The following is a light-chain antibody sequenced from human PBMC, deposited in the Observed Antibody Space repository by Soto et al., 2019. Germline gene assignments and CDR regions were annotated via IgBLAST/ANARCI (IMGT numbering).Light chain of an antibody. CDR2: ANS. V-gene: IGLV1-40*01. CDR3: QSYDSSLYGHV. Sequence: QSLQRHPPSVSWALGDRVTISCAGSSSSIGAGYDVHWYQQLPGAAPELLIYANSNRPSGVPDRFSGSKSGTSASLAITGLHAEDEADYHCQSYDSSLYGHVFGSGTKVTAL. CDR1: SSSIGAGYD. J-gene: IGLJ1*01.